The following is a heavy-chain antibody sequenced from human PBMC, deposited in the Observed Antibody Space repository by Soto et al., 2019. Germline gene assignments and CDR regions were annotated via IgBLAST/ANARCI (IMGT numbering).Heavy chain of an antibody. Sequence: PSETLSLTCTVSGGSVSSGSYYWSWIRQPPGKGLEWIGYIYYSGSTNYNPSLKSRVTISVDTSKNQFSLKLSSVTAADTAVYYCARGGQRYYDYVWGSYRFDYWGQGTLVTVSS. J-gene: IGHJ4*02. CDR3: ARGGQRYYDYVWGSYRFDY. D-gene: IGHD3-16*02. CDR2: IYYSGST. V-gene: IGHV4-61*01. CDR1: GGSVSSGSYY.